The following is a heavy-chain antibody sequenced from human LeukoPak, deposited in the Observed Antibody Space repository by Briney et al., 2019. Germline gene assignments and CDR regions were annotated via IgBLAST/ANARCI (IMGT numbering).Heavy chain of an antibody. CDR1: GFTFSSYW. CDR2: IKQDGNEK. CDR3: AREDHYSNYEFDY. V-gene: IGHV3-7*01. J-gene: IGHJ4*02. Sequence: GGSLRLSCAASGFTFSSYWISWFRQAPGKGRDWVPNIKQDGNEKYYVDSVKGRFTVSRDNAKNSLYLQMNSLRAEDTAVYYCAREDHYSNYEFDYWGQGTLVTVSS. D-gene: IGHD4-11*01.